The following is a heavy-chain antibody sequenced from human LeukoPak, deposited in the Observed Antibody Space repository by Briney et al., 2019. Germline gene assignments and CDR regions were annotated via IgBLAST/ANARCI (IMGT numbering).Heavy chain of an antibody. D-gene: IGHD2-2*02. Sequence: SETLSLTCAVYGGSFSGYYWSWIRQPPGKGLEWIGEINHSGSTNYNPSLKSRVTISVDTSKNQFSLKLSSVTAADTAVYYCARHTVVPAAIGIWGQGTLVTVSS. V-gene: IGHV4-34*01. CDR2: INHSGST. CDR1: GGSFSGYY. J-gene: IGHJ4*02. CDR3: ARHTVVPAAIGI.